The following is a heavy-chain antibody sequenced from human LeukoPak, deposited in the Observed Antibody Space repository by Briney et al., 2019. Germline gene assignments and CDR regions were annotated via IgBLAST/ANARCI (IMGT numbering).Heavy chain of an antibody. J-gene: IGHJ5*02. CDR2: TYYRSKWYN. V-gene: IGHV6-1*01. CDR1: GDSVSSNSAA. CDR3: AKTIAVAGTNWFDP. Sequence: SQTLSLTCAISGDSVSSNSAAWNWIRQSPSRGLEWLGRTYYRSKWYNDYAVSVKSRITINPDTSKNQFSLQLNSVTPEDTAVYYCAKTIAVAGTNWFDPWGQGTLVTVSS. D-gene: IGHD6-19*01.